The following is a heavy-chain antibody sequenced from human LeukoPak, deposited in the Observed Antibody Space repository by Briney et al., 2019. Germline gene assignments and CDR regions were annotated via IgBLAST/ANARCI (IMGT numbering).Heavy chain of an antibody. CDR1: GFTVSSKY. V-gene: IGHV3-53*01. D-gene: IGHD6-19*01. J-gene: IGHJ4*02. CDR3: AGGQMFTSGGFES. Sequence: GGSLRLSCAASGFTVSSKYMSWVRQAPGKGLEWVSVLYTAGDTYYADSVKGRFTISRDNSKNTLSLQMNSLRPDDTALYYCAGGQMFTSGGFESWGQGALVTVSS. CDR2: LYTAGDT.